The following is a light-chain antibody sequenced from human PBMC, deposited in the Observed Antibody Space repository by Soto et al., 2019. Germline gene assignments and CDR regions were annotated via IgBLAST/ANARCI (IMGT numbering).Light chain of an antibody. CDR3: QQWT. Sequence: DIQMTQSPPSLSASVGDRVTITCRASRTIKTYLNWYQQKPGKAPILLIYAASSLQSGVPSRFSGSGSGTDFTLTISCLQSEDFATYYCQQWTFGQGTKVDIK. CDR2: AAS. J-gene: IGKJ1*01. CDR1: RTIKTY. V-gene: IGKV1-39*01.